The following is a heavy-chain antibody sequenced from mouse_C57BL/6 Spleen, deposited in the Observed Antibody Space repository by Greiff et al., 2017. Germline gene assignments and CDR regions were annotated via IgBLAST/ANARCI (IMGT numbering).Heavy chain of an antibody. CDR2: ISYDGSN. Sequence: EVKLEESGPGLVKPSQSLSLTCSVTGYSITSGYYWNWIRQFPGNKLEWMGYISYDGSNNYNPSLKNRISITRDTSKNQFFLKLNSVTTEDTATYYCARLIYYGNSLYFDYWGQGTTLTVSS. CDR3: ARLIYYGNSLYFDY. CDR1: GYSITSGYY. D-gene: IGHD2-1*01. V-gene: IGHV3-6*01. J-gene: IGHJ2*01.